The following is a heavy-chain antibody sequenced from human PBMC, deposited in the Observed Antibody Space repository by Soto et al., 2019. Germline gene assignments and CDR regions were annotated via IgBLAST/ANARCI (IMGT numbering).Heavy chain of an antibody. CDR3: ARGGVGYCISTSCYWPYYYYGMDV. D-gene: IGHD2-2*01. CDR1: GGTFSRYA. J-gene: IGHJ6*02. V-gene: IGHV1-69*12. Sequence: QVQLVQSGAEVKKPGSSVKVSCKASGGTFSRYAISWVRQAPGQGLEWMGGIIPIFGTANYAQKFQGRVTITADESTSTAYMELSSLRSEDTAVYYCARGGVGYCISTSCYWPYYYYGMDVWGQGTTVTVSS. CDR2: IIPIFGTA.